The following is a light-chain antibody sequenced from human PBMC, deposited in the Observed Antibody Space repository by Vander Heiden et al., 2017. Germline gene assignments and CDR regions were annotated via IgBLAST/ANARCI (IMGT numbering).Light chain of an antibody. V-gene: IGLV2-11*01. CDR1: YSDVGGYNY. CDR2: DVN. CDR3: CSYAGSDTYV. J-gene: IGLJ1*01. Sequence: HSALTQPRSVSGSPGQSVTISCTETYSDVGGYNYVSWYQQHPGRAPKFMIYDVNKRPSGVPDRFSGSKSGNTASLTISGLQAEDEADYYCCSYAGSDTYVFGIGTKVTVL.